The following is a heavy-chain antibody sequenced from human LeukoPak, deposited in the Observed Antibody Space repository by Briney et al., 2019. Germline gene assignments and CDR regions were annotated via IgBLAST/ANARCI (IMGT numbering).Heavy chain of an antibody. V-gene: IGHV1-2*02. Sequence: GASVKVSCKASGYTFTGYYMHWVRQAPGQGLKWMGWINPNSGGTNYAQKFQGRVTMTRDTSISTAYMELSRLRSDDTAVYYCARDLTRGATGDYWGQGTLVTVSS. CDR1: GYTFTGYY. CDR2: INPNSGGT. CDR3: ARDLTRGATGDY. D-gene: IGHD1-26*01. J-gene: IGHJ4*02.